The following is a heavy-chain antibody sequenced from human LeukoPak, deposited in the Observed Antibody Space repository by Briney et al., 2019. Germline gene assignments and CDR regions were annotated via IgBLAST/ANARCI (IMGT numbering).Heavy chain of an antibody. J-gene: IGHJ4*02. V-gene: IGHV1-18*01. CDR2: ISAYNGNT. CDR3: ARGSSVPAAMINLDY. Sequence: ASVKVSCKASGYTFTSYGISWVRQAPGQGLEWMGWISAYNGNTNYAQKLQGRVTMTTDTSTSTAYMELRSLRSEDTAVYYCARGSSVPAAMINLDYWGQGTLVTVSS. D-gene: IGHD2-2*01. CDR1: GYTFTSYG.